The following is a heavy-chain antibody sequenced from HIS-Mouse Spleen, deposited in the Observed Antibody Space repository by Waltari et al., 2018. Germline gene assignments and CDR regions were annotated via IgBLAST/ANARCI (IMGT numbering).Heavy chain of an antibody. D-gene: IGHD1-26*01. J-gene: IGHJ4*02. V-gene: IGHV4-39*07. CDR2: IYYSGST. CDR3: ARDRELYFDY. Sequence: QLQLQESGPGLVKPSETLSLTCTVSGGSISSSSYDWGWIRQPPGKGLEWIGSIYYSGSTYYNPSLKSRVTISVDTSKNQFSMKLSSVTAADTAVYYCARDRELYFDYWGQGTLVTVSS. CDR1: GGSISSSSYD.